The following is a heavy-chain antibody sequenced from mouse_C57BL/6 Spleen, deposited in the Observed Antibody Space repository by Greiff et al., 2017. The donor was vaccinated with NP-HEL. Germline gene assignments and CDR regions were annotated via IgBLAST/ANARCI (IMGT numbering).Heavy chain of an antibody. CDR1: GYTFTSYW. CDR3: ARPSTRSRAWVAY. CDR2: IYPGSGSP. Sequence: VQLQQPGAELVKPGASVKMSCKASGYTFTSYWITWVKQRPGQGLEWIGDIYPGSGSPYYNEKFKSKATLTVDTSSSTAYMQLSSLTSEDSAVYYCARPSTRSRAWVAYWGQGTLVTVSA. J-gene: IGHJ3*01. D-gene: IGHD1-1*01. V-gene: IGHV1-55*01.